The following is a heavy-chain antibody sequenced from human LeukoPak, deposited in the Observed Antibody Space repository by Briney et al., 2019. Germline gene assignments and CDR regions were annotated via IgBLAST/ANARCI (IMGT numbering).Heavy chain of an antibody. J-gene: IGHJ4*02. V-gene: IGHV3-21*01. D-gene: IGHD1-26*01. CDR2: ISSSSSYI. Sequence: GGSLRLSCAASGFTFSSYSMNWVRQAPGKGLEWVSSISSSSSYIYYADSVKGRFTISRDNAKNSLHLQMNSLRAEDTAVYYCATWGARRMWDLRDFDYWGQGTLVTVSS. CDR3: ATWGARRMWDLRDFDY. CDR1: GFTFSSYS.